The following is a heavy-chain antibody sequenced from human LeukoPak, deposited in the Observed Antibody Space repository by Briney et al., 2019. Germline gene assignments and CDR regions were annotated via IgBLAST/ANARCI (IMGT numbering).Heavy chain of an antibody. CDR3: TRNSGWYGVS. J-gene: IGHJ4*02. CDR1: GFTFSSRDW. V-gene: IGHV3-7*03. D-gene: IGHD6-19*01. Sequence: GGSLRLSCVASGFTFSSRDWMTWVRQAPGKGLEWVANIKQDGSEKNYVDSVKGRFTISRDNAKNSVDLQMNSLRADDTAVYYCTRNSGWYGVSWGQGTLVTVSS. CDR2: IKQDGSEK.